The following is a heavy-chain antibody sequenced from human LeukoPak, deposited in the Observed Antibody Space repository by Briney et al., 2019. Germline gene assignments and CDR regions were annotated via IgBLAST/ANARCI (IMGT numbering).Heavy chain of an antibody. D-gene: IGHD3-10*01. CDR1: GFTFSSYE. Sequence: GGSLRLSCAAAGFTFSSYEMNWVRQAPGKGLEWVSYISSSGSTIYYADSVKGRFTISRDNAKNSLYLQMNSLRAEDTAVYYCARDRSLWFFDYWGQGTLVTVSS. J-gene: IGHJ4*02. CDR2: ISSSGSTI. CDR3: ARDRSLWFFDY. V-gene: IGHV3-48*03.